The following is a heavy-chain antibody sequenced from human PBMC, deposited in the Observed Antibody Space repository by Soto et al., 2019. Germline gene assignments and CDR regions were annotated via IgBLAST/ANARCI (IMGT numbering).Heavy chain of an antibody. CDR1: GFTFSSYS. J-gene: IGHJ4*02. CDR3: ARDRQRYFDWHDDY. Sequence: PGGSLRLSCAASGFTFSSYSMNWVRQAPGRGLEWVSYISSSSSTIYYADSVKGRFTISRDNAKNSLYLQMNSLRAEDTAVYYCARDRQRYFDWHDDYWGQGTLVTVSS. D-gene: IGHD3-9*01. V-gene: IGHV3-48*01. CDR2: ISSSSSTI.